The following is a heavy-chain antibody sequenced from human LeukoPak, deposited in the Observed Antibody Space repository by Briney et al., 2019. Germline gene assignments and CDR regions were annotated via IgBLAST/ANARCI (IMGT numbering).Heavy chain of an antibody. CDR2: INPNSGGT. J-gene: IGHJ4*02. CDR1: GYTFTGYY. Sequence: ASVKVSYKASGYTFTGYYMHWVRQAPGQGLEWMGWINPNSGGTNYAQKFQGRVTMTRDTSISTAYMELSRLRSDDTAVYYCARVKGLHCGGDCYPYYFDYWGQGTLVTVSS. V-gene: IGHV1-2*02. CDR3: ARVKGLHCGGDCYPYYFDY. D-gene: IGHD2-21*02.